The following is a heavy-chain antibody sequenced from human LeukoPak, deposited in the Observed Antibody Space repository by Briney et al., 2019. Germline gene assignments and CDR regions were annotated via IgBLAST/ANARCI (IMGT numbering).Heavy chain of an antibody. D-gene: IGHD2-15*01. CDR1: GYTFTGYY. Sequence: GASVKVSCKASGYTFTGYYMHWVRQAPGQGLEWMGWINPNSGGTNYAQKFQGRVTMTRDPSISTAYMEQSTLRSDVTAVYYGARVAGGVVVVAATQLDPWGQGTLVTVSS. V-gene: IGHV1-2*02. CDR3: ARVAGGVVVVAATQLDP. CDR2: INPNSGGT. J-gene: IGHJ5*02.